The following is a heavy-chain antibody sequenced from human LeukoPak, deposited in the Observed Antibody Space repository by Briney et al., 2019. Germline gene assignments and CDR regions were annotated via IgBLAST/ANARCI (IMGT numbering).Heavy chain of an antibody. CDR2: ISPTSDYT. D-gene: IGHD6-13*01. V-gene: IGHV3-11*03. CDR1: GFTFIDYS. Sequence: GGSLRLSCAASGFTFIDYSMSWIRQAPGKGLEWVSYISPTSDYTSYADSVKGRFTIFRDNAENSLFLQMNSLRVEDTAVYYCARCQYNSSPDFWGQGILVTVSS. CDR3: ARCQYNSSPDF. J-gene: IGHJ4*02.